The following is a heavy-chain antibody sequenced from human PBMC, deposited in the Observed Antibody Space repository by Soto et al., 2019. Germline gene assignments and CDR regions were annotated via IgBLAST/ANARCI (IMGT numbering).Heavy chain of an antibody. CDR3: AKGSYCSSTSCYATTFDI. Sequence: EVQLLESGGGLVQPGGSLILSCAASGFASGFTFSNYAMSWVRQAPGKGLEWVSFISCGGRTNYADSVKGRFTISRDNAKNTLYLQVDSLRAEDTALYYCAKGSYCSSTSCYATTFDIWGQGTMVTDS. V-gene: IGHV3-23*01. D-gene: IGHD2-2*01. CDR1: GFASGFTFSNYA. CDR2: ISCGGRT. J-gene: IGHJ3*02.